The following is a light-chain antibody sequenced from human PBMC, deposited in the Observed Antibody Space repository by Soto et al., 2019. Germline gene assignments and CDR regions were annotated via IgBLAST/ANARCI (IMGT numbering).Light chain of an antibody. V-gene: IGKV3-11*01. J-gene: IGKJ3*01. Sequence: EIVLTQSPATLSLSPGERATLSCRASQSVSSYLAWYQQKPGQAPRLLIYDASNRATGIPARFSGSGSGTDFTLTISSLEPEDFAVYYCQQYNNWLRTFGPGTKVDIK. CDR2: DAS. CDR1: QSVSSY. CDR3: QQYNNWLRT.